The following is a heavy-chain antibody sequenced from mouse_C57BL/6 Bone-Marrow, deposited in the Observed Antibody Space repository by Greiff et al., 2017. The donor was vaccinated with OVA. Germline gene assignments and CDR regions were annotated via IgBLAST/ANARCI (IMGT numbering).Heavy chain of an antibody. J-gene: IGHJ3*01. D-gene: IGHD1-2*01. CDR2: INPNNGGT. V-gene: IGHV1-26*01. Sequence: EVKLQESGPELVKPGASVKISCKASGYTFTDYYMNWVKQSHGKSLEWIGDINPNNGGTSYNQKFKGKATLTVDKSSSTAYMERRSLTSEDSAVYYCARERRSAGLAYWGQGTLVTVSA. CDR3: ARERRSAGLAY. CDR1: GYTFTDYY.